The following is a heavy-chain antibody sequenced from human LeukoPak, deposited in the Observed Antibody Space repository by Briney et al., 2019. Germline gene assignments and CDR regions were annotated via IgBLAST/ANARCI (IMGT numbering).Heavy chain of an antibody. D-gene: IGHD5-12*01. CDR2: FYSDGST. V-gene: IGHV4-39*01. J-gene: IGHJ4*02. Sequence: SETLSLTCSVSGASTTINSYSWGWIRQSPGKGLEWIATFYSDGSTYYNPSLKSRVTISVGASKNQISLTLTSVTAADTAIYYCARQFLIPATTENYFVSWGQGTLLTVSS. CDR3: ARQFLIPATTENYFVS. CDR1: GASTTINSYS.